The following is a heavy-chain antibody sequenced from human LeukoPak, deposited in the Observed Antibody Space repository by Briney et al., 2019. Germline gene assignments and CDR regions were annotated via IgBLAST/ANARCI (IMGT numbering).Heavy chain of an antibody. D-gene: IGHD6-19*01. V-gene: IGHV1-24*01. J-gene: IGHJ4*02. CDR2: FDPEDGET. CDR3: ATGPRNRHSSGWIFDY. CDR1: GYTLTELS. Sequence: ASVKVSCKVSGYTLTELSMHWVRQAPGKGLEWMGGFDPEDGETIYAQKFQGRVTMTEDTTTDTAYMELSSLRSEDTAVYYCATGPRNRHSSGWIFDYWGQGTLVTVSS.